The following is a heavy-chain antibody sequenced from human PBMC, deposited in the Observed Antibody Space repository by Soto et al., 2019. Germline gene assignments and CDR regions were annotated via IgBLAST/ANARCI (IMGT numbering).Heavy chain of an antibody. CDR2: ISGSGGST. CDR1: GFTFSSYA. CDR3: AKAPITIFGVVIKTHFDY. J-gene: IGHJ4*02. Sequence: GGSLRLSCAASGFTFSSYAMSWVRQAPGKGLEWVSAISGSGGSTYYADSVKGRFTISRDNSKNTLYLQMNSLRAEDTAVYYCAKAPITIFGVVIKTHFDYWGQGTQVTVSS. D-gene: IGHD3-3*01. V-gene: IGHV3-23*01.